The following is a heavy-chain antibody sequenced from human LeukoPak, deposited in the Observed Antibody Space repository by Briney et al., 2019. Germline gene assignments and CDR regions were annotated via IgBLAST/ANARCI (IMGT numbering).Heavy chain of an antibody. CDR3: ARHVDSSGYSNVIFDY. Sequence: SGTLSLTCTVSGGSISSSSYYWGWIRQPPGKGLEWIGSIYYSGSTYYNPSLKSRVTISVDTSKNQFSLKLSSVTAADTAVYYCARHVDSSGYSNVIFDYWGQGTLVTVSS. CDR2: IYYSGST. J-gene: IGHJ4*02. V-gene: IGHV4-39*01. D-gene: IGHD5-12*01. CDR1: GGSISSSSYY.